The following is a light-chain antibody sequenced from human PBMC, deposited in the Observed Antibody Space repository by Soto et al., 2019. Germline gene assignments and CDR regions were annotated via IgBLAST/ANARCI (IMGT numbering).Light chain of an antibody. Sequence: DIQMTQSPSTLSASVGDRVTITCRASQSISSWLAWYQQKPGKAHKLLIYAASSLESGVQSRFSGSASGTEFTLTISSLQPDDFATYYCKQHNTYPLTFGGGTKVDI. CDR3: KQHNTYPLT. CDR1: QSISSW. CDR2: AAS. J-gene: IGKJ4*01. V-gene: IGKV1-5*01.